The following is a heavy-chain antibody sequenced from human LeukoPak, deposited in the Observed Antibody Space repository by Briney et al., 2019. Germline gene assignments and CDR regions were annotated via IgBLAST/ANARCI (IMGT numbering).Heavy chain of an antibody. Sequence: PGRSLRLSCTASGFTFSDYYMSWIRQAPGKGLEWLSYISSSGSTIYYADSVKGRFTISRDNAKNSLYLQMNSLRAEDTAVYYCARSGDYYDTSGYLFDYWGQGTLVTVSS. CDR3: ARSGDYYDTSGYLFDY. CDR1: GFTFSDYY. CDR2: ISSSGSTI. J-gene: IGHJ4*02. V-gene: IGHV3-11*01. D-gene: IGHD3-22*01.